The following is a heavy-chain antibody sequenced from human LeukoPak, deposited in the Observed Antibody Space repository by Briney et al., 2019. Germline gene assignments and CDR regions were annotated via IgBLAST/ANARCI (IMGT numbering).Heavy chain of an antibody. CDR3: AREGWDLGYYYYMDV. D-gene: IGHD1-26*01. J-gene: IGHJ6*03. Sequence: PGGSLRLSCAASGFTFSSYEMNWVRQAPGKGLEWVSYISSSGSTIYYADSVKGRFTISRDNAKNSLYLQMNSLRSEDTAVYYCAREGWDLGYYYYMDVWGKGTTVTVSS. CDR2: ISSSGSTI. CDR1: GFTFSSYE. V-gene: IGHV3-48*03.